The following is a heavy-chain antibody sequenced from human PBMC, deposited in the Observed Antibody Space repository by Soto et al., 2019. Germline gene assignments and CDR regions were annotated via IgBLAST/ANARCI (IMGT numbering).Heavy chain of an antibody. J-gene: IGHJ6*02. V-gene: IGHV4-59*01. CDR3: ARESRGDYYYYGMDV. CDR1: GGSISSYY. CDR2: IYYSGST. Sequence: SETLSLTCTVYGGSISSYYWSWIRQPPGKGLEWIGYIYYSGSTNYNPSLKSRVTISVDTSKNQFSLKLSSVTAADTAVYYCARESRGDYYYYGMDVWGQGTSVTV.